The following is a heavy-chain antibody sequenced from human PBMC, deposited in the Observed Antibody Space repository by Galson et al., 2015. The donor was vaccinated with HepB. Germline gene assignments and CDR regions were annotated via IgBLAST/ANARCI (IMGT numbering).Heavy chain of an antibody. V-gene: IGHV1-69*02. CDR1: GGTFSSYT. Sequence: SVKVSCKASGGTFSSYTISWVRQAPGQGLEWMGRIIPILGIANYAQKFQGRVTITADKSTSTAYMELSSLRSEDTAVYYCARGLGDGNWFGPWGQGSLVTVSS. CDR2: IIPILGIA. CDR3: ARGLGDGNWFGP. J-gene: IGHJ5*02. D-gene: IGHD3-16*01.